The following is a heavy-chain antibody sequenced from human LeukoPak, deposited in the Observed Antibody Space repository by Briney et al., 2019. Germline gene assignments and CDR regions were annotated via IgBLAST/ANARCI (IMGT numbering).Heavy chain of an antibody. V-gene: IGHV1-69*04. CDR3: ARAYDFWSGHAFDI. Sequence: GASVKVSCKASGGTFSSYAISWVRQAPGQGLEWMGRIIPILGIANYAQKFQGRVTITADKSTSTAYMELSSLRSEDTAVYYCARAYDFWSGHAFDIWGQGTMVTVSS. J-gene: IGHJ3*02. CDR2: IIPILGIA. CDR1: GGTFSSYA. D-gene: IGHD3-3*01.